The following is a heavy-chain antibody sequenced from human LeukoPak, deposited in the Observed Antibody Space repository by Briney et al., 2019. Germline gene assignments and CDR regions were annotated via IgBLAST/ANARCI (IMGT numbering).Heavy chain of an antibody. CDR1: GYTFTGYY. CDR2: INPNSGGT. J-gene: IGHJ3*02. CDR3: ARAWGGSYFDAFDI. D-gene: IGHD1-26*01. V-gene: IGHV1-2*02. Sequence: GASVKVSCKASGYTFTGYYMHWVRQAPGQGLEWMGWINPNSGGTNYAQKFQGRVTMTRDTSISTAYMELSRLRSDDTAVYYCARAWGGSYFDAFDIWGQGTMVTVSS.